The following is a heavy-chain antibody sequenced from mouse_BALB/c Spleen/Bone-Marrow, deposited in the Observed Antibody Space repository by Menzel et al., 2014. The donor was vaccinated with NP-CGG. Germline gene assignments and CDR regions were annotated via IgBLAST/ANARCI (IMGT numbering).Heavy chain of an antibody. V-gene: IGHV2-9*02. CDR3: ARYYGSSQAWFAY. D-gene: IGHD1-1*01. Sequence: VQGVESGPGLVAPSQSLSITCTVSGFSLTSYGVHWVRRPPGKGLEWLGVIWAGGSTNYNSALMSRLSISKDNSKSQVFLKMNSLQTDDTAMYYCARYYGSSQAWFAYWGQGTLVTVSA. CDR1: GFSLTSYG. CDR2: IWAGGST. J-gene: IGHJ3*01.